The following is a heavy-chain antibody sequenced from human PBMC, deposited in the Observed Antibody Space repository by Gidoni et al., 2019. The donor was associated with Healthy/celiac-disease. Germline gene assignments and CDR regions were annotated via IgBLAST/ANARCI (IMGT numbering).Heavy chain of an antibody. J-gene: IGHJ2*01. D-gene: IGHD6-19*01. CDR3: ERDPGGYRERDWYFDR. Sequence: VQWVESGGGLVTPVGSLRLSCSASGFTFSAYYMHWIRQGPGKGLEWVSYISSRGSNIYYADSVKGRDTIYRDNAKNSMYLQMNSMKGEDTAVYYCERDPGGYRERDWYFDRWGRGTLVTVSS. CDR1: GFTFSAYY. CDR2: ISSRGSNI. V-gene: IGHV3-11*01.